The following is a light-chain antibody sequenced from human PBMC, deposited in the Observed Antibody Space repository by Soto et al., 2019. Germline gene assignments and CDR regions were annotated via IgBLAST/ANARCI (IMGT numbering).Light chain of an antibody. J-gene: IGKJ1*01. Sequence: DIQMTQSPSSLSASVGDRVTITCRASQGISNYLAWYQQKPGKVPKLMIYDASTLQSGVPSRFRGSGSGTDFTLTITSLQPEDVATYYCQKYDSAPLTFGQGTKVEIK. CDR3: QKYDSAPLT. CDR1: QGISNY. V-gene: IGKV1-27*01. CDR2: DAS.